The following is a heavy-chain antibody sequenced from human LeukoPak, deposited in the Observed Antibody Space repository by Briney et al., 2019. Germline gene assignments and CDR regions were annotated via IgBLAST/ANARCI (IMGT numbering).Heavy chain of an antibody. CDR2: IYYSGST. J-gene: IGHJ4*02. V-gene: IGHV4-31*03. Sequence: SETLSLTCTVSGGSISSGGYYWSWIRQHPGKGLEWIGYIYYSGSTYYNPSLKSRVTISVDTSKNQFSLKLSSVTAADTAVYYCARGITAMVHLTRLYFDYWGQGTLVTVSS. D-gene: IGHD5-18*01. CDR1: GGSISSGGYY. CDR3: ARGITAMVHLTRLYFDY.